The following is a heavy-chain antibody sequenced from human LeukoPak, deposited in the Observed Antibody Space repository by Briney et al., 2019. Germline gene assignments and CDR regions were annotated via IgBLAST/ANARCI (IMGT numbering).Heavy chain of an antibody. Sequence: GGSLRLSCAASGFTFSSYWMSWVRQAPGKGLERVANIKDDGTEKHYVDSLRGRFTISRDNSKNSLYLQINSLRAEDTAVYYCARERLYGASALDYWGQGTVVTVSS. CDR2: IKDDGTEK. V-gene: IGHV3-7*01. CDR1: GFTFSSYW. CDR3: ARERLYGASALDY. J-gene: IGHJ4*02. D-gene: IGHD4-17*01.